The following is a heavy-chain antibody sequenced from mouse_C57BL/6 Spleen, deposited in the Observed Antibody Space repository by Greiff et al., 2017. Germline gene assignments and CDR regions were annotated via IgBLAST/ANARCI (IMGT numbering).Heavy chain of an antibody. Sequence: QVQLKQSGAELVRPGASVTLSCKASGYTFTDYEMHWVKQTPVHGLEWIGAIDPETGGTAYNQKFKGKAILTADKSSSTAYMELRSLTSEDSAVYYCTRDAYYSNYGAMDYWGQGTSVTVSS. D-gene: IGHD2-5*01. J-gene: IGHJ4*01. V-gene: IGHV1-15*01. CDR1: GYTFTDYE. CDR3: TRDAYYSNYGAMDY. CDR2: IDPETGGT.